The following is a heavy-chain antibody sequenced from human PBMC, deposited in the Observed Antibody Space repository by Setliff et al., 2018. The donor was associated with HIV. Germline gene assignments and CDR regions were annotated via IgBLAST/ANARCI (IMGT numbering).Heavy chain of an antibody. J-gene: IGHJ4*02. Sequence: PWETLSLTCAVYGETFNGYFWTWIRQSPGKGLEWIGELNHSGNINQNPSLRSGFTLSVDTSKNQFSLTLNSVTAADTAVYYCARGLTDCTIGVCHTLFWDYWGQGTRVTSPQ. CDR1: GETFNGYF. V-gene: IGHV4-34*01. CDR2: LNHSGNI. D-gene: IGHD2-8*01. CDR3: ARGLTDCTIGVCHTLFWDY.